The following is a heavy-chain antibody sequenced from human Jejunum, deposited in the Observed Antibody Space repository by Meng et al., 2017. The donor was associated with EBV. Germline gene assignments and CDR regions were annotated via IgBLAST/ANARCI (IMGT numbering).Heavy chain of an antibody. V-gene: IGHV4-4*02. Sequence: QVHRQGSGPGMGKPSRTPSLTCAVSGGSISTDNWWSWVRQPPGKGLEYIGEIHHSGSTKYNPSLKSRVTISVDKSNNHFSLKLSSVTAADTAVYYCARDRGVEDYWGQGTLVTVSS. CDR2: IHHSGST. J-gene: IGHJ4*02. D-gene: IGHD5-24*01. CDR3: ARDRGVEDY. CDR1: GGSISTDNW.